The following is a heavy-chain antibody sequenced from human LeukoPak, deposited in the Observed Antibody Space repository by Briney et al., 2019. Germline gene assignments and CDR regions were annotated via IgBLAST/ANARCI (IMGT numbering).Heavy chain of an antibody. CDR3: ARDATGFDY. CDR2: IKPDGSEI. Sequence: GGSLRLSCAASGFTFSSYWMSWVRQAPEKGLEWVAKIKPDGSEIYHVDSVQGRFTISRDNAKNSLYLQMNSLRAEDTAVYYCARDATGFDYWGQGTLVTVSS. CDR1: GFTFSSYW. V-gene: IGHV3-7*01. J-gene: IGHJ4*02. D-gene: IGHD2-15*01.